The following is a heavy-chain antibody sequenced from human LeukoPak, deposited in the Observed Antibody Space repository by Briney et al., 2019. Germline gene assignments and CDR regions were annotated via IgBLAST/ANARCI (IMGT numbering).Heavy chain of an antibody. CDR3: ARDLFQLDCSSTSCYGDAVDY. CDR1: GFTFSSYW. Sequence: GGSLRLSCAASGFTFSSYWMHWVRQAPGKGLAWVSRINSDGSSTSYADSVKGRSTISRDNAKNTLYLQMNSLRAEDTAVYYCARDLFQLDCSSTSCYGDAVDYWGQGTLVTVSS. D-gene: IGHD2-2*01. J-gene: IGHJ4*02. CDR2: INSDGSST. V-gene: IGHV3-74*01.